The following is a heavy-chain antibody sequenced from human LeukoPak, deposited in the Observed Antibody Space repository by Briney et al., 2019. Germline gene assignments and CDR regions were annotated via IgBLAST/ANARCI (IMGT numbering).Heavy chain of an antibody. D-gene: IGHD1-26*01. Sequence: SETLSLTCTVSGGSMSSFFWSWIRQPAGKGLEWIGRIHSSGGTDYNASLKSRVTMSIDMSKKQFSLNLRSVTAADTAVYYCARVATGTYNIWGQGILVTVSS. J-gene: IGHJ4*02. V-gene: IGHV4-4*07. CDR3: ARVATGTYNI. CDR2: IHSSGGT. CDR1: GGSMSSFF.